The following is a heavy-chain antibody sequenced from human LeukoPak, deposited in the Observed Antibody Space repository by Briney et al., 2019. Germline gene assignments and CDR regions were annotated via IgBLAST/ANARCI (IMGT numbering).Heavy chain of an antibody. Sequence: PSGTLSLTCGVSGDSISRGNYWNWVRQFPGKGLEWIGDIYQSGITNYNPSLKSRVTMSLDKSKNEFSLSLLSVTAADTAVYFCARDPRPRGGWFYFDYWGQGILVTVSS. CDR1: GDSISRGNY. CDR3: ARDPRPRGGWFYFDY. V-gene: IGHV4-4*02. D-gene: IGHD6-19*01. J-gene: IGHJ4*02. CDR2: IYQSGIT.